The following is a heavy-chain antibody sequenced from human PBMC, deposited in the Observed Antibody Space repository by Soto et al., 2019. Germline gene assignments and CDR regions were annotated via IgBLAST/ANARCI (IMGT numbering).Heavy chain of an antibody. CDR2: IIPIFGTA. J-gene: IGHJ2*01. CDR3: PREDGSYWYFDL. CDR1: GGTFSSYA. V-gene: IGHV1-69*12. D-gene: IGHD1-26*01. Sequence: QVQLVQSGAEVKKPGSSVKVSCKASGGTFSSYAISWVRQAPGQGLEWMGGIIPIFGTANYAQKFQGRVTISAEESTSTAYMALSSLRSEDTAVYYCPREDGSYWYFDLWGRGTPVAVSS.